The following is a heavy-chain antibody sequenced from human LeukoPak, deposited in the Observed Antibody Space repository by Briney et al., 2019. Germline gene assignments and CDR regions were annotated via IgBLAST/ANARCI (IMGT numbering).Heavy chain of an antibody. Sequence: PSETLSLTCTVSGGSISSSSYYWGWIRQPPGKGLAWIGNIFYSESTYYNPSLKSRVTISVDTSKSQFSLKLNSVTAADTAVYYCARLWFGAYYFDYWGQGTLVTVSS. D-gene: IGHD3-10*01. J-gene: IGHJ4*02. CDR2: IFYSEST. CDR1: GGSISSSSYY. CDR3: ARLWFGAYYFDY. V-gene: IGHV4-39*01.